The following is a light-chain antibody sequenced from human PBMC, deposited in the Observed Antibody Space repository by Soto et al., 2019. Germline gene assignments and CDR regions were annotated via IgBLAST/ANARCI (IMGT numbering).Light chain of an antibody. Sequence: DIQMTQSPSTLSASVGDRVTITCRASQSISNWLAWYQQKPGRAPKLLIYDVSSLESGVPSRFSGSASGTEFTLTISSLQPGDFATYYCRHYNTFSRTFGQGTRVDIK. CDR2: DVS. V-gene: IGKV1-5*01. CDR1: QSISNW. CDR3: RHYNTFSRT. J-gene: IGKJ1*01.